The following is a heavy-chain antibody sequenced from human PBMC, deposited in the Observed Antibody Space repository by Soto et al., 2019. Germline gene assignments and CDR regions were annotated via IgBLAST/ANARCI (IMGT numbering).Heavy chain of an antibody. J-gene: IGHJ5*02. CDR3: ARGLRITIFGVASSNWFDP. Sequence: PWETLSLTCAVYGGSFSGYYWSWIRQPPGKGLEWIGEINHSGSTNYNPSLKSRVTISVDTSKNQFSLKLSSVTAADTAVYYCARGLRITIFGVASSNWFDPWGQGTLVTVSS. V-gene: IGHV4-34*01. CDR1: GGSFSGYY. D-gene: IGHD3-3*01. CDR2: INHSGST.